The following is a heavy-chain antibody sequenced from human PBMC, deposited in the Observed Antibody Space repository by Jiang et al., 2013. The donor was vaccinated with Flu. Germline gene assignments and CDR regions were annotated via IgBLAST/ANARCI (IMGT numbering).Heavy chain of an antibody. CDR2: INPGDSDT. V-gene: IGHV5-51*03. J-gene: IGHJ4*02. CDR3: ARESLLNDIDY. CDR1: GYSFTRFW. Sequence: GAEVKKPGESLKISCKGSGYSFTRFWIGWVRQMPGKGLEWMGIINPGDSDTRYSPSFQGQVIISADKSTSTAYLQWSSLTASDTAMYYCARESLLNDIDYWGQGDIGHRLL.